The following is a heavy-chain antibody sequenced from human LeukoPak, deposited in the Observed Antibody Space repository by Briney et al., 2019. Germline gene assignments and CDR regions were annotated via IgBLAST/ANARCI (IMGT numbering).Heavy chain of an antibody. Sequence: GGSLRLSCAASGFTFSSYSMNWVRQAPGKGLEWVANIKQDGSAKYYVDSVKGRFTISRDNAKNSLYLQMNSLRAEDTAVYYCASGIYYYYFDYWGQGTLVTVSS. D-gene: IGHD3-10*01. J-gene: IGHJ4*02. CDR3: ASGIYYYYFDY. CDR2: IKQDGSAK. V-gene: IGHV3-7*01. CDR1: GFTFSSYS.